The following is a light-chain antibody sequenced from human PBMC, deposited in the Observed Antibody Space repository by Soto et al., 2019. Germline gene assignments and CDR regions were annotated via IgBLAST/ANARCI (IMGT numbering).Light chain of an antibody. V-gene: IGKV1-39*01. CDR3: QQSYYTPLT. J-gene: IGKJ4*01. Sequence: DIQMTQSPSSLSASVGDRVTITCRASKSIGSYLNWYQQAPGRAPKFLISAASSLQSGVPSRFSGSGSGTDFSLTISSLQPEDFATYFCQQSYYTPLTFGGGTKVEIK. CDR1: KSIGSY. CDR2: AAS.